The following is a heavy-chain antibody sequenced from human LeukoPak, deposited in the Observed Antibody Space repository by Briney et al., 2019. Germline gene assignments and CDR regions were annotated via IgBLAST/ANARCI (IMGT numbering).Heavy chain of an antibody. CDR3: ARSPVIVGATVDY. D-gene: IGHD1-26*01. Sequence: TGGSLRLSCAASGFTFSDYYMSWIRQAPGKGLEWVSYISSSGSTIYYADSVKGRFTISRDNAKNSLYLQMNSLGAEDTAVYYCARSPVIVGATVDYWGQGTLVTVSS. CDR2: ISSSGSTI. CDR1: GFTFSDYY. V-gene: IGHV3-11*04. J-gene: IGHJ4*02.